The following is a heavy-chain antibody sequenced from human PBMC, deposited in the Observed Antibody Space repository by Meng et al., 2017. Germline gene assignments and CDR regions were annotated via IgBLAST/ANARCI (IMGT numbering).Heavy chain of an antibody. CDR3: ATTQYSYGYRFYYYYGMDV. J-gene: IGHJ6*02. Sequence: SLKVSCKASGGTFSSYAISWVRQAPGQGLEWMGGIIPIFGTANYAQKFQGRATTIAHDSTSTAYMELSSLRSEDTAVYYCATTQYSYGYRFYYYYGMDVWGQGTTVTVSS. CDR1: GGTFSSYA. D-gene: IGHD5-18*01. CDR2: IIPIFGTA. V-gene: IGHV1-69*13.